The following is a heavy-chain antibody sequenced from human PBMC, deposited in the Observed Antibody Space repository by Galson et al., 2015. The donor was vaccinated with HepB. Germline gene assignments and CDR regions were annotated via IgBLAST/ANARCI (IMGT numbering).Heavy chain of an antibody. Sequence: SVKVSCKASGGTFSSYAISWVRQAPGQGLEWMGGIIPIFGTANYAQKFQGRVTITADESTSTAYMELSSLRSEDTAVYYCARGYYDSSGSERAYYYYGMDVWGQGTTVTVSS. CDR2: IIPIFGTA. D-gene: IGHD3-22*01. CDR1: GGTFSSYA. V-gene: IGHV1-69*13. CDR3: ARGYYDSSGSERAYYYYGMDV. J-gene: IGHJ6*02.